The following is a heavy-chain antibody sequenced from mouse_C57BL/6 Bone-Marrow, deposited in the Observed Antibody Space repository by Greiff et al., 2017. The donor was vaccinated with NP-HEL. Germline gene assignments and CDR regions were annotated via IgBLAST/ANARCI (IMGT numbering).Heavy chain of an antibody. J-gene: IGHJ1*03. CDR3: ARITTVNFDV. CDR2: IWSGGST. V-gene: IGHV2-2*01. CDR1: GFSLTSYG. D-gene: IGHD1-1*01. Sequence: QVQLQQSGPGLVQPSQSLSITCTVSGFSLTSYGVHWVRQSPGKGLEWLGVIWSGGSTDYNAAFISRLSISKDNSKSQVFFKMNSLQADDTAIYYCARITTVNFDVWGTGTTVTVSS.